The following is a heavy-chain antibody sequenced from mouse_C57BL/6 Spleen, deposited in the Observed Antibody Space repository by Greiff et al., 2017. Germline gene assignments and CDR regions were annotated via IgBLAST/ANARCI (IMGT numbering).Heavy chain of an antibody. D-gene: IGHD2-1*01. CDR1: GYTFTSYT. CDR2: INPSSGYT. V-gene: IGHV1-4*01. CDR3: ARGPLYYGNYVGYFDV. Sequence: QVQLQQSGAELARPGASVKMSCKASGYTFTSYTMHWVKQRPGQGLEWIGYINPSSGYTKYNQKFKDKATLTVDKSSSTAYMQLSSLTSEDSAFYYCARGPLYYGNYVGYFDVWGTGTTVTVSS. J-gene: IGHJ1*03.